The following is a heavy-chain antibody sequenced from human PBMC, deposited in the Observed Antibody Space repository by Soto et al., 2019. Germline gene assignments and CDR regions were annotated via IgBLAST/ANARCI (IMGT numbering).Heavy chain of an antibody. CDR3: ARIAADVIGFYYYGMDV. Sequence: QEQLVESGGGVVQPGRSLRLSCAASGFTFSSYGMHWVRQAPGKGLEWVAVISYDGNYKYYADSVKGRFTISRDSSKNTLYLQMNSLRAEDTAVFYCARIAADVIGFYYYGMDVWGQGTTVTVSS. CDR2: ISYDGNYK. D-gene: IGHD6-13*01. J-gene: IGHJ6*02. CDR1: GFTFSSYG. V-gene: IGHV3-30*03.